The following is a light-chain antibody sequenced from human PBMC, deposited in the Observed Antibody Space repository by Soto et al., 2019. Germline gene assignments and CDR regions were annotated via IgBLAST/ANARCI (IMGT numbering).Light chain of an antibody. CDR2: TAS. J-gene: IGKJ1*01. CDR1: QSISSW. V-gene: IGKV1-39*01. Sequence: EIQRTQSPSTLSASVGDRVTITCRASQSISSWLAWYQQKPGKAPRVLIYTASSLQSGAPSRFSGSGSGTDFTLSIGRLQTEDFATYYCQQTYSSPTGAFGQGTKVDIK. CDR3: QQTYSSPTGA.